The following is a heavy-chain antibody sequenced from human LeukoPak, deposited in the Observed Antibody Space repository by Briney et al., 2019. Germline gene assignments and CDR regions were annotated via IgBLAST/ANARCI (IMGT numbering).Heavy chain of an antibody. J-gene: IGHJ4*02. V-gene: IGHV3-7*03. CDR1: GFTFSNFW. CDR2: IKQDGSEK. CDR3: ARDPYSSGDY. D-gene: IGHD6-19*01. Sequence: GGSLRLSCAASGFTFSNFWMSWVRQAPGKGLEWVANIKQDGSEKYYVDSVKGRFTISRDNAKNSLYLQMNSLRAEDTAVYYCARDPYSSGDYWGQGTLVTVSS.